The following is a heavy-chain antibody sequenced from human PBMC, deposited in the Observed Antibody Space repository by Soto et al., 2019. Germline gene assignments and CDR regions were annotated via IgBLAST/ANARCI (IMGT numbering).Heavy chain of an antibody. V-gene: IGHV3-74*01. CDR2: INSDGSST. J-gene: IGHJ6*04. CDR3: ARGSRITIFGVVIFGMDV. CDR1: GFTFSSYW. D-gene: IGHD3-3*01. Sequence: GGSLRLSCAASGFTFSSYWMHWVRQAPGKGLVWVSRINSDGSSTSYADSVKGRFTISRDNAKNTLYLQMNSLRAEDTAVYYCARGSRITIFGVVIFGMDVWGKGTTVTVSS.